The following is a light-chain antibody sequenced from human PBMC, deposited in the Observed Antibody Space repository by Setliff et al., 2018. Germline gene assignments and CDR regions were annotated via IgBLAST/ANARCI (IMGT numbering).Light chain of an antibody. V-gene: IGLV2-14*03. J-gene: IGLJ1*01. Sequence: QSALTQPASVSGSPGQSITISCTGTTSDVGNYNYVSWYQQHPGKVPKLIIFDVNSRPSGVSSRFSGSKSGNTASLTISGLQAEDEADYYCSSYAGSDTPYVFGTGTKVTVL. CDR3: SSYAGSDTPYV. CDR2: DVN. CDR1: TSDVGNYNY.